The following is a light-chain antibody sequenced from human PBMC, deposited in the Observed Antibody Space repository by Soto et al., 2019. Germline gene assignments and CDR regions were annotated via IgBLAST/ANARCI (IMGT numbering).Light chain of an antibody. V-gene: IGKV4-1*01. CDR1: QSVLYSSNNENY. CDR3: QQYYSGRRT. CDR2: WAS. J-gene: IGKJ1*01. Sequence: DIVMTQSPDSLAVSLGERATINCKSSQSVLYSSNNENYLAWYQQKPGQPPKLLIYWASTRESGVPDRFSGSGSGTDFTLTISSLQAEDVAVYYCQQYYSGRRTFGQGTKVDIK.